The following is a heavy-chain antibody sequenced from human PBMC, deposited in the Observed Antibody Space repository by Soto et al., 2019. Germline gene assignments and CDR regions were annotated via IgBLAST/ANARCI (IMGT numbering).Heavy chain of an antibody. D-gene: IGHD6-13*01. Sequence: QVQLVESGGGVVQPGRSLRLSCTASGFTFSRSGMHWVRQAPGKGLEWVTVISYDGSNKYYADSVKGRFTISRDNSKNTLYQQMNSLRAEDMAVYYWVKDKSHSWSFDYWGQGTLVTVSS. J-gene: IGHJ4*02. CDR2: ISYDGSNK. CDR1: GFTFSRSG. CDR3: VKDKSHSWSFDY. V-gene: IGHV3-30*18.